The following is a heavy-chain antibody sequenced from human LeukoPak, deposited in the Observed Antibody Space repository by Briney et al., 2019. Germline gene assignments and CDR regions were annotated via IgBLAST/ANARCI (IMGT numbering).Heavy chain of an antibody. D-gene: IGHD2-2*01. CDR3: AKPENIVVVPAAMGGYSGYDLDY. J-gene: IGHJ4*02. V-gene: IGHV3-23*01. Sequence: GGSLRLSCAASGFTFSSYAMSWVCQAPGKGLEWVSAISGSGGSTYYADSVKGRFTISRDNSKNTLYLQMNSLRAEDTAVYYCAKPENIVVVPAAMGGYSGYDLDYWGQGTLVTVSS. CDR2: ISGSGGST. CDR1: GFTFSSYA.